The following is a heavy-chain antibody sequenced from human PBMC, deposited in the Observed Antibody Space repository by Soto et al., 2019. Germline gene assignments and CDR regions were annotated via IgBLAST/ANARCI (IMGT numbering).Heavy chain of an antibody. Sequence: SGGSLRLSCSASGFTFSSYAMHWVRQAPGKGLEYVSAISSNGGSTYYADSVKGRFTISRDNSKNTLYLQMSSLRAEDTAVYYCASIAVAGTLDYWGQGTLVTVSS. CDR3: ASIAVAGTLDY. J-gene: IGHJ4*02. D-gene: IGHD6-19*01. CDR1: GFTFSSYA. V-gene: IGHV3-64D*06. CDR2: ISSNGGST.